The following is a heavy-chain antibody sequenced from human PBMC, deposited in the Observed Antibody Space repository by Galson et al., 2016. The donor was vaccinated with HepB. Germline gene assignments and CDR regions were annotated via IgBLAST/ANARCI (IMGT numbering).Heavy chain of an antibody. CDR2: ISGSGDNT. CDR1: GFTFRSYG. Sequence: SLRLSCAASGFTFRSYGMNWVRQAPGKGLEWISGISGSGDNTYYADSVKGRFTISRDNLKNTLFLQMNSLRVEDTALYYCTRENSGYDYWGQGTVISGST. CDR3: TRENSGYDY. V-gene: IGHV3-23*01. J-gene: IGHJ4*02. D-gene: IGHD5-12*01.